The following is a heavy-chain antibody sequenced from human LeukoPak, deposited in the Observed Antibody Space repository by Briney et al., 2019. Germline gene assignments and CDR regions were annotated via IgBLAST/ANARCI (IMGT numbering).Heavy chain of an antibody. CDR3: VRATSRDSFNYDAFDI. Sequence: GEPLKISCKASGYSFTSYWSGWVRQMPGKGLGWMGIIYPGDSDTRYSPSFQGQVTISADKSISTAYLQWSSLKASDTAMYYCVRATSRDSFNYDAFDIWGQGKMVTVSS. CDR1: GYSFTSYW. CDR2: IYPGDSDT. J-gene: IGHJ3*02. V-gene: IGHV5-51*01. D-gene: IGHD5-24*01.